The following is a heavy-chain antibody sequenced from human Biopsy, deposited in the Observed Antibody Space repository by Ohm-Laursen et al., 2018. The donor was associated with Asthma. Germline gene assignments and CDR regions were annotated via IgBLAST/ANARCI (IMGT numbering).Heavy chain of an antibody. Sequence: GASVKVSCKASGYTFTDYSIHWVRQAPGQGLEWMGLINPNRGDTKYAQRFQGRVTVTRDRSISTAYMELSRLRSDDTAVYYCARDRGYCSGGTCPSWFDPWGQGTLVIVSS. D-gene: IGHD2-15*01. J-gene: IGHJ5*02. CDR3: ARDRGYCSGGTCPSWFDP. CDR2: INPNRGDT. CDR1: GYTFTDYS. V-gene: IGHV1-2*06.